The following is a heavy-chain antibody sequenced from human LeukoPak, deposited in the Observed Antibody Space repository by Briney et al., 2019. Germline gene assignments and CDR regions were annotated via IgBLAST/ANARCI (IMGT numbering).Heavy chain of an antibody. J-gene: IGHJ4*02. CDR1: GGSISSYY. Sequence: TSETLSLTCTVPGGSISSYYWSWIRQPPGKGLEWIGYIYYSGSTNYNPSLKSRVTISVDTSKNQFSLKLSSVTAADTAVYYCARVYNWNDRYFDYWGQGTLVTVSS. D-gene: IGHD1-1*01. CDR3: ARVYNWNDRYFDY. V-gene: IGHV4-59*01. CDR2: IYYSGST.